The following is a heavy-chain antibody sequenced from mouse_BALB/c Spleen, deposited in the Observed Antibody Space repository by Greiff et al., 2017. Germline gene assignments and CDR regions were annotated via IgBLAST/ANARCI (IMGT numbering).Heavy chain of an antibody. Sequence: EVQRVESGGGLVKPGGSLKLSCAASGFTFSSYTMSWVRQTPEKRLEWVATISSGGSYTYYPDSVKGRFTISRDNAKNTLYLQMSSLKSEDTAMYYCTRGITDAMDYWGQGTSVTVSS. CDR2: ISSGGSYT. V-gene: IGHV5-6-4*01. J-gene: IGHJ4*01. CDR1: GFTFSSYT. D-gene: IGHD2-4*01. CDR3: TRGITDAMDY.